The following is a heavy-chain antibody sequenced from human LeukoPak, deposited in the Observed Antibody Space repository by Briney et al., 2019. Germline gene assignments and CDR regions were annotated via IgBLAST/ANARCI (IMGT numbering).Heavy chain of an antibody. CDR3: ARPPKMMTTSMDV. Sequence: PGRSLRLSCAASGFTFSNYAMHWVRQAPGKGLEWMAIISYDGTNKYYADSVKGRFTISRDNSKTTLYLQMNSLRAEDTAVYYCARPPKMMTTSMDVWGQGTTVTVSS. V-gene: IGHV3-30-3*01. CDR1: GFTFSNYA. D-gene: IGHD4-17*01. J-gene: IGHJ6*02. CDR2: ISYDGTNK.